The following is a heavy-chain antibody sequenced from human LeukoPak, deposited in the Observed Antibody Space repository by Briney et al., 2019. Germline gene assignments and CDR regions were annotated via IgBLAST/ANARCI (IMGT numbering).Heavy chain of an antibody. D-gene: IGHD5-18*01. CDR1: GFTFDDYA. V-gene: IGHV3-43D*03. CDR3: AKTSGGGYSYNYYFDY. Sequence: GGSLRLSCAASGFTFDDYAMHWVRQAPGKGLEWVSLISWDGGSTYYADSVKGRFTISRDNSKNSLYLQMNSLRAEDTALYYCAKTSGGGYSYNYYFDYWGQGTLVTVSS. J-gene: IGHJ4*02. CDR2: ISWDGGST.